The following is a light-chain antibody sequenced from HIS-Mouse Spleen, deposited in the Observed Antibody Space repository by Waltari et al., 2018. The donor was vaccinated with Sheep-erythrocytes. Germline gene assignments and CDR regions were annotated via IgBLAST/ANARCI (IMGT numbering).Light chain of an antibody. J-gene: IGLJ3*02. V-gene: IGLV2-23*01. CDR2: EGS. CDR3: CSYAGSSTPWV. Sequence: QSALTQPASVSGSPGQSLTISCTGTSSDVGSYNLVSWYQQHPGKAPKLMIYEGSNRPSGGSNRFAGSKSGNTASLTISGLQAEDEADYYCCSYAGSSTPWVFGGGTKLTVL. CDR1: SSDVGSYNL.